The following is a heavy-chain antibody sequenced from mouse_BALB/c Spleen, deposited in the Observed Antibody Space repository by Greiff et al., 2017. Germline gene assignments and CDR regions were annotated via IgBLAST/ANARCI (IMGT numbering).Heavy chain of an antibody. CDR3: ARGGWDDAMDY. D-gene: IGHD4-1*01. CDR2: ISSGGST. J-gene: IGHJ4*01. CDR1: GFTFSSYA. Sequence: DVKLVESGGGLVKPGGSLKLSCAASGFTFSSYAMSWVRQTPEKRLEWVASISSGGSTYYQDSVKGRFTISRDNARNILYLQMSSLGSEDTAMYYCARGGWDDAMDYWGQGTSVTVSS. V-gene: IGHV5-6-5*01.